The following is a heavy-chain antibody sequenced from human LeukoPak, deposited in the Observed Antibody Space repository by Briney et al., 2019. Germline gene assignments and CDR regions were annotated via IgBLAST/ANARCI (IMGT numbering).Heavy chain of an antibody. D-gene: IGHD2-15*01. CDR2: IYYSGTT. CDR3: ARLPPVAVVYYYYDMDV. V-gene: IGHV4-59*08. Sequence: SETLSLTRTVSGGSISSYYWSWIRQPPGKGLEWIGYIYYSGTTNYNPSLKSRVTISVDTSKNQFSVRLSSVTAADTAVYYCARLPPVAVVYYYYDMDVWGQGTTVTVSS. CDR1: GGSISSYY. J-gene: IGHJ6*02.